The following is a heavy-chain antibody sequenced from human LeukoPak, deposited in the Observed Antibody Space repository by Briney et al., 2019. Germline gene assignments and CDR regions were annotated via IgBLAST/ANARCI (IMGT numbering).Heavy chain of an antibody. Sequence: GGSLRLSCAASGFTFSSYAMNWVRQAPGKGLEWVSGISGSGASTYYADSVKGRFTISRDNSKNTLFLQMNSLRADDTAVYYCAKGLGGSPPLANLDYWGQGTLVTVSS. D-gene: IGHD3-16*01. CDR1: GFTFSSYA. CDR2: ISGSGAST. J-gene: IGHJ4*02. V-gene: IGHV3-23*01. CDR3: AKGLGGSPPLANLDY.